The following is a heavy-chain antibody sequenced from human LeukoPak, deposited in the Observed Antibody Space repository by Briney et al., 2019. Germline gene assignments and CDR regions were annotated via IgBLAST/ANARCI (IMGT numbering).Heavy chain of an antibody. V-gene: IGHV3-15*07. Sequence: PGGSLRLSCAASGFTFSNAWMNWVRQAPGKGLEWVGRIKSKTDGGTTDYAAPVKGRFTISRDDSKNTLYLQMNSLKTEDTAVYYCTSTFYDSSGYYYASGFDYWGQGTLVTVSS. CDR1: GFTFSNAW. J-gene: IGHJ4*02. D-gene: IGHD3-22*01. CDR2: IKSKTDGGTT. CDR3: TSTFYDSSGYYYASGFDY.